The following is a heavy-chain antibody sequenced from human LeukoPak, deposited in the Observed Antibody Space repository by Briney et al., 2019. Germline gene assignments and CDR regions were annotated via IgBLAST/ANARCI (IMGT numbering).Heavy chain of an antibody. Sequence: PGGSLRLSCAASGFTSSSYAMHWVRQAPGKGLEWVAVISYDGSNKYYADSVKGRFTISRDNSKNTLYLQMNSLRAEDTAVYYCAKCPIKPGSYGPGWYFDLWGRGTLVTVSS. D-gene: IGHD5-18*01. V-gene: IGHV3-30-3*02. CDR2: ISYDGSNK. CDR3: AKCPIKPGSYGPGWYFDL. CDR1: GFTSSSYA. J-gene: IGHJ2*01.